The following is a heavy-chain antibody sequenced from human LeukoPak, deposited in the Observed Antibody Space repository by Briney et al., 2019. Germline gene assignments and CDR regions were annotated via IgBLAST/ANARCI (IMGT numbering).Heavy chain of an antibody. CDR1: GFTFDDYG. J-gene: IGHJ4*02. V-gene: IGHV3-20*04. CDR3: ARAPYSSGWRTPEEWPDY. Sequence: PGGSLRLSCAASGFTFDDYGMSWVRQAPGKGLEWVSGINWNGGSTGYADSVKGRFTISRDNAKNSLYLQMNSLRAEDTALYYCARAPYSSGWRTPEEWPDYWGQGTLVTVSS. CDR2: INWNGGST. D-gene: IGHD6-19*01.